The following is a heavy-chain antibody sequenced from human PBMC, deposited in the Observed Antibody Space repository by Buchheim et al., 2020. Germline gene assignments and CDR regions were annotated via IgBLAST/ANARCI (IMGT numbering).Heavy chain of an antibody. CDR3: ARSDGRGSGYLPDY. CDR1: GFTFSSYA. CDR2: IYYSGST. D-gene: IGHD3-22*01. Sequence: VQLLESGGGLVQPGGSLRLSCAASGFTFSSYAMSWVRQPPGKGLEWIGYIYYSGSTYYNPSLKSRVTISVDTSKNQFSLKLSSVTAADTAVYYCARSDGRGSGYLPDYWGQGTL. J-gene: IGHJ4*02. V-gene: IGHV4-30-4*08.